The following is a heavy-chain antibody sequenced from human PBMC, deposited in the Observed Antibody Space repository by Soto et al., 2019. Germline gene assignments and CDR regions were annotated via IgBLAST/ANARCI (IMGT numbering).Heavy chain of an antibody. CDR1: GFTVSSNY. CDR3: ARDLVGATPVKRNDAFDI. V-gene: IGHV3-66*01. CDR2: IYSGGST. Sequence: GGSLRLSCAASGFTVSSNYMSWVRQAPGKGLEWVSVIYSGGSTYYADSVKGRFTISRDNSKNTLYLQMNSLRAEDTAVYYCARDLVGATPVKRNDAFDIWGQGTMVTVSS. D-gene: IGHD1-26*01. J-gene: IGHJ3*02.